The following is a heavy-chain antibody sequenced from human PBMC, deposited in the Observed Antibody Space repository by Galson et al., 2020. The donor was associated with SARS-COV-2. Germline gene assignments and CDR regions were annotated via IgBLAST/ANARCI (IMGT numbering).Heavy chain of an antibody. CDR2: IYYSGST. V-gene: IGHV4-31*03. CDR1: GGSISSGGYY. Sequence: SETLSLTCTVSGGSISSGGYYWSWIRQHPGKGLEWIGYIYYSGSTYYNPSLKSRVTISVDTSKNQFSLKLSSVTAADTAVYYCARVKLGELRITIFGVVNEGVPYYYYMDVWGKGTTVTVAS. D-gene: IGHD3-3*01. J-gene: IGHJ6*03. CDR3: ARVKLGELRITIFGVVNEGVPYYYYMDV.